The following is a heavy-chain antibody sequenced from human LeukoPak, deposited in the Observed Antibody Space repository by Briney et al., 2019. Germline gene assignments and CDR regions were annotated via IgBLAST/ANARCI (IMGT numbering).Heavy chain of an antibody. V-gene: IGHV4-34*01. CDR1: GGSFSGYY. D-gene: IGHD3-10*01. CDR2: INHSGST. CDR3: ARGRGSYYGSGSPSYFDY. J-gene: IGHJ4*02. Sequence: SETLSLTCAVYGGSFSGYYWSWIRQPPGKGLEWIGEINHSGSTNYNPPLKSRVTISVDTSKNQFSLKLSSVTAADTAVYYCARGRGSYYGSGSPSYFDYWGQGTLVTVSS.